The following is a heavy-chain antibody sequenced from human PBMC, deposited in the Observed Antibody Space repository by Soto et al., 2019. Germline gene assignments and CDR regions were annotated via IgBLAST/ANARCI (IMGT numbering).Heavy chain of an antibody. Sequence: TLSLTCTVSGGSISSGDYYWSWIRQPPGKGLEWIGYIYYSGSTYYNPSLKSRVTISVDTSKNQFSLKLSSVTAADTAVYYCAREPRGCSGGSCYSWIYYYYYGMDVWGQGTTVTVSS. V-gene: IGHV4-30-4*01. CDR3: AREPRGCSGGSCYSWIYYYYYGMDV. CDR2: IYYSGST. J-gene: IGHJ6*02. D-gene: IGHD2-15*01. CDR1: GGSISSGDYY.